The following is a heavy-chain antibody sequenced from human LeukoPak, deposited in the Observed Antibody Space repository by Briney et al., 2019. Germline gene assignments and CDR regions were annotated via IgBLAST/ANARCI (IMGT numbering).Heavy chain of an antibody. Sequence: PSETLSLTCTVSGGSISTYYWSWIRQPPGKGLEYIGYIYYTGSTNYNPSLKSRVTISVDTSKNQFSLKLSSVTAADTAVYYCAKDGGGGYVTDWYFDLWGRGTLVAVSS. J-gene: IGHJ2*01. CDR3: AKDGGGGYVTDWYFDL. V-gene: IGHV4-59*01. CDR2: IYYTGST. CDR1: GGSISTYY. D-gene: IGHD5-12*01.